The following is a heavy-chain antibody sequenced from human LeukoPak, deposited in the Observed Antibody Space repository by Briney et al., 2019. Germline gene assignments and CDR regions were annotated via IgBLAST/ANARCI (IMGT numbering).Heavy chain of an antibody. CDR3: ARPGGYSTSWYDAFDL. CDR1: GGSITNYY. Sequence: PSETLSLTCTVSGGSITNYYWSWIRQPPGKGLEWIGYIYYSGNTNYNPSLKSRVTMSVDTSKNQFSLELSSVTAADTAVYYCARPGGYSTSWYDAFDLWGPGTMVTVSS. D-gene: IGHD6-13*01. V-gene: IGHV4-59*08. CDR2: IYYSGNT. J-gene: IGHJ3*01.